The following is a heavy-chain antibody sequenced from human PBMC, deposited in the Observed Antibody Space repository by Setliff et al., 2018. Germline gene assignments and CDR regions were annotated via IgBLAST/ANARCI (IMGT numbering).Heavy chain of an antibody. J-gene: IGHJ5*02. D-gene: IGHD4-17*01. Sequence: SLRLSCAASGLTFSKNDMTWVRQAPGKGLEWVSAISGSGGSIYYAASVKGRFTISRDNSRNTVYLQMNSLRAEDTGVYHCATDPNGDYVGAFDPWGQGILVTVSS. V-gene: IGHV3-23*01. CDR1: GLTFSKND. CDR2: ISGSGGSI. CDR3: ATDPNGDYVGAFDP.